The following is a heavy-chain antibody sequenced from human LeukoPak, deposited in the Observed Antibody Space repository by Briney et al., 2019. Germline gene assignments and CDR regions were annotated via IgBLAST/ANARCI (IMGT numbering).Heavy chain of an antibody. J-gene: IGHJ4*02. CDR3: AKVDTAMASFDY. Sequence: GGSLRLSCEASGFTFSSYVMSWVRQAPGKGLEWVSAISGSGDSTYYADSVKGRFTISRDNSKNTLYLQMNSLRAEDTAVYYCAKVDTAMASFDYWGQGTLVTVSS. CDR2: ISGSGDST. D-gene: IGHD5-18*01. CDR1: GFTFSSYV. V-gene: IGHV3-23*01.